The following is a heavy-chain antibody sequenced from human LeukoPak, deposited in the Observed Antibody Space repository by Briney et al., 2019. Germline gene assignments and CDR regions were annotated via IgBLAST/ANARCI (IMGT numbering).Heavy chain of an antibody. CDR3: ATNIYPCSGGSCYSTFGY. J-gene: IGHJ4*02. CDR2: INRDGTKK. CDR1: GFTFSSYG. D-gene: IGHD2-15*01. Sequence: GGSLRLSCAASGFTFSSYGMSWVRQAPGKGLEWVANINRDGTKKYSVDSVNGRFTISRDNAKNSLYLQMDSLGAEDTAVYYCATNIYPCSGGSCYSTFGYWGQGTLVTVSS. V-gene: IGHV3-7*03.